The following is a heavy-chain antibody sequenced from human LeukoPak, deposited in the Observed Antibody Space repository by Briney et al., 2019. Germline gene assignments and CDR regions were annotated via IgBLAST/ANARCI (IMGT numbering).Heavy chain of an antibody. CDR1: GFTFSSYS. CDR2: ISSSSSYI. D-gene: IGHD3-22*01. CDR3: ARDCRYDYGSSGCVDY. V-gene: IGHV3-21*01. J-gene: IGHJ4*02. Sequence: PGGSLRLSCAASGFTFSSYSMNWVRQAPGKGLEWVSSISSSSSYIYYADSVKGRFTISRDNAKNSLYLQMNSLRAEDTAVYYCARDCRYDYGSSGCVDYWGQGTLVTVSS.